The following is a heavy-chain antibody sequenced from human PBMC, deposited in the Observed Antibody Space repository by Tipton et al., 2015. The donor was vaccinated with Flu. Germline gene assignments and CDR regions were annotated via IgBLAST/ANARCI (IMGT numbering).Heavy chain of an antibody. CDR2: INPNSGGT. V-gene: IGHV1-2*06. CDR1: GYTLTGYY. CDR3: ARGGYYDSSGQYGMDV. Sequence: QLVQSGAEVKKPGASVKVSCKASGYTLTGYYMHWVRQAPGQGLEWMGRINPNSGGTNYAQKFQGRVTMTRDTSISTAYMELSRLRSDATAVYYCARGGYYDSSGQYGMDVWGQGTTVTVSS. J-gene: IGHJ6*02. D-gene: IGHD3-22*01.